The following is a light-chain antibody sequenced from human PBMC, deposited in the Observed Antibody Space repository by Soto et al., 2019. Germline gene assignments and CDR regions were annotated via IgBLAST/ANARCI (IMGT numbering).Light chain of an antibody. CDR2: GAS. CDR1: QTVRSNF. J-gene: IGKJ1*01. V-gene: IGKV3D-20*02. CDR3: QQGGNRPPRT. Sequence: DIVLTQSPGTLSLSPGERATLSCRASQTVRSNFLAWYQRKPGQSPRLLIYGASSRATGIPARFSGSGSGTDFTLTISSLEPEDFAVYYCQQGGNRPPRTFGQGTKVDIK.